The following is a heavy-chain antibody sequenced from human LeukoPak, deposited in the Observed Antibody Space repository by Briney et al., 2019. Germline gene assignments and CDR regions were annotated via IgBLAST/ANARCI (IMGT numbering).Heavy chain of an antibody. CDR1: GGTFSSYA. D-gene: IGHD2-15*01. CDR2: IIPILGTA. J-gene: IGHJ3*02. Sequence: ASVKVSCKASGGTFSSYAISWVRQAPGQGLEWMGGIIPILGTANYAQKFQGRVTITTDESTSTAYMELSSLRSEDTAVYYCARTYGYDAFDIWGQGTMVTVSS. CDR3: ARTYGYDAFDI. V-gene: IGHV1-69*05.